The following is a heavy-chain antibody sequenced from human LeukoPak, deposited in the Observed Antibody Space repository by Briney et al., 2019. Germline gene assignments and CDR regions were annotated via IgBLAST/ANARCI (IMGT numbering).Heavy chain of an antibody. V-gene: IGHV4-4*07. Sequence: SETLSLTCTVSNGSISNYYWSWSWIRQPTGKGLEWIGRIYPSGSTNYNPSLKSRVTMSVDTSKNQFSLKLKSVTAADTAVYYCARSLLVVAGTEANFDYWGQGSLVTVSS. CDR2: IYPSGST. CDR1: NGSISNYY. J-gene: IGHJ4*02. D-gene: IGHD6-19*01. CDR3: ARSLLVVAGTEANFDY.